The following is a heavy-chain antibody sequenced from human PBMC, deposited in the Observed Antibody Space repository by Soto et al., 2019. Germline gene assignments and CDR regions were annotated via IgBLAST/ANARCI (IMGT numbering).Heavy chain of an antibody. J-gene: IGHJ3*02. D-gene: IGHD3-22*01. Sequence: SVKVSCKPSGGTFSSYAISWVRQAPGQGLEWMGGIIPIFGTANYAQKFQGRVTITADESTSTAYMELSSLRSEDTAVYYCAREDSSGYYYPPGAFDIWGQGTMVTVSS. CDR2: IIPIFGTA. CDR1: GGTFSSYA. V-gene: IGHV1-69*13. CDR3: AREDSSGYYYPPGAFDI.